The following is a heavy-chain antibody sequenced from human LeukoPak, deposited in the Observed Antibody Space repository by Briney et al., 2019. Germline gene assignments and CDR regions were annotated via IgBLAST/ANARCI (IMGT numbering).Heavy chain of an antibody. CDR1: GASVSSSY. CDR3: ARVQWLRLDVINF. J-gene: IGHJ3*01. Sequence: SETLSLTCTVSGASVSSSYWRWTRQPPGKGLEWIGYIHYSGSTDYSPSLKSRVTISVDTSKNQFSLKMNSVTAADTAMYYCARVQWLRLDVINFWGQGTMVTVSS. D-gene: IGHD6-19*01. V-gene: IGHV4-59*02. CDR2: IHYSGST.